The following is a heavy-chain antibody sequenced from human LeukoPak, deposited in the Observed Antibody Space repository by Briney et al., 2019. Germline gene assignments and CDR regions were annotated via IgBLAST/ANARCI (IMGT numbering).Heavy chain of an antibody. V-gene: IGHV3-15*01. D-gene: IGHD3-3*01. CDR3: ATSLRGVGF. J-gene: IGHJ4*02. CDR2: FKSKTDSGTA. CDR1: CITFSYAW. Sequence: GGSIRFSCASSCITFSYAWINWVRQARGKGLEWVGSFKSKTDSGTAEHAAPVKSRFIISRNDSKNMLYLQMNSHNSVDTGVYYCATSLRGVGFWGQGTLVTVPS.